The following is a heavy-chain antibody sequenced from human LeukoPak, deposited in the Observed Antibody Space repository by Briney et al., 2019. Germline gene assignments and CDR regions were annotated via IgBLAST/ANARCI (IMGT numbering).Heavy chain of an antibody. CDR1: GYTFTNYS. CDR3: ARRLPGNMVRGVMPYYFDY. V-gene: IGHV1-18*01. J-gene: IGHJ4*02. CDR2: ISAYNGNT. Sequence: ASVKVSCKASGYTFTNYSITWVRQAPGQGLEWMGWISAYNGNTNYAQKLQGRVTMTTDTSTSTAYMELRSLRSDDTAVYYCARRLPGNMVRGVMPYYFDYWGQGTLVTVSS. D-gene: IGHD3-10*01.